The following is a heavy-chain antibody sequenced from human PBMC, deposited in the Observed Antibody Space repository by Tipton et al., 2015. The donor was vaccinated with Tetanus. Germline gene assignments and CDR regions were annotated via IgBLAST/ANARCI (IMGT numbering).Heavy chain of an antibody. J-gene: IGHJ5*02. CDR3: ARGSDIVVVPGVTRADWFDP. CDR1: GGSVRSGDFS. CDR2: VSYSGTT. V-gene: IGHV4-61*08. Sequence: TLSLTCTVSGGSVRSGDFSWNWIRQPPGKGLEWLAYVSYSGTTTYNPSLKGRVTMSLDTSKNQFSLKLTSVTAADTAMYYCARGSDIVVVPGVTRADWFDPWGQGTLVTVSS. D-gene: IGHD2-2*01.